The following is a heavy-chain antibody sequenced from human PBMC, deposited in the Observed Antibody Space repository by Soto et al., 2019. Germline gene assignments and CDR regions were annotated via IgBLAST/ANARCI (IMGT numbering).Heavy chain of an antibody. CDR1: GYTFTHYY. D-gene: IGHD6-13*01. Sequence: QVQLVQSGAEVKKPGASVKVSCRTSGYTFTHYYIHWVRQAPGQGLEWLGIINPASGSTNYAQDFQGRVTLTMDTSTTTVYMELSGLRAVDTAIFYCGRDLAAGDHWGQGTLVTVSS. J-gene: IGHJ4*02. V-gene: IGHV1-46*01. CDR3: GRDLAAGDH. CDR2: INPASGST.